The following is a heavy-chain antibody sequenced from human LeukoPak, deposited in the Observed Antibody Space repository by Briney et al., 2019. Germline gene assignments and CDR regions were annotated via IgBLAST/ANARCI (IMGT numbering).Heavy chain of an antibody. J-gene: IGHJ4*02. CDR1: GFIFTSHW. D-gene: IGHD1-26*01. V-gene: IGHV3-7*01. CDR3: VRSGSYFSK. Sequence: EGSLRLSCAASGFIFTSHWMSSVREAPEKGLEWVANIKLDGNDKNYVDSVKGRFTITRDNAKNSLYLQMNSLRAEDTAMYYCVRSGSYFSKWGQGSLVTVSS. CDR2: IKLDGNDK.